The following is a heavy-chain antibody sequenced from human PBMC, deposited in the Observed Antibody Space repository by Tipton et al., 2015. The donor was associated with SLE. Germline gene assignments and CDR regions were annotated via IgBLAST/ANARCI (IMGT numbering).Heavy chain of an antibody. CDR3: TTHEGSGSYYNGGEDY. J-gene: IGHJ4*02. D-gene: IGHD3-10*01. CDR2: IKSKTDGGTT. CDR1: GFTFSNDW. V-gene: IGHV3-15*01. Sequence: SLRLSCAASGFTFSNDWMSGVRHPPGKRLEWVGRIKSKTDGGTTDYAAPVKGRFTISRDDSKNTLYLQMNSLKTEDTAVYYCTTHEGSGSYYNGGEDYWGQGPLVTVTS.